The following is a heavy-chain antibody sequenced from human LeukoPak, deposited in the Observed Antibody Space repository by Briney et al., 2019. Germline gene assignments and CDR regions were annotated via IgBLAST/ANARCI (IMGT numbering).Heavy chain of an antibody. CDR3: AKKRDAFDI. Sequence: GGSLRLSCVASGFTFSSYAMGWVRQAPGKRPEWVSSLTDSGGTTYYVDSVEGRFTISRDNSKNTLYLHMNSLRAEDTAMYYCAKKRDAFDIWGQGTVVAVSS. CDR1: GFTFSSYA. V-gene: IGHV3-23*01. D-gene: IGHD5-24*01. J-gene: IGHJ3*02. CDR2: LTDSGGTT.